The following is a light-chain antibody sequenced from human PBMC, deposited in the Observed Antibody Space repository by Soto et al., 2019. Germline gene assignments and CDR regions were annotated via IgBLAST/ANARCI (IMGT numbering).Light chain of an antibody. CDR3: QQYNNWPWT. J-gene: IGKJ1*01. V-gene: IGKV3-15*01. CDR2: GAS. CDR1: QSVNSY. Sequence: EIVLTQSPATRSLSPGGGATLSCRASQSVNSYLAWYQQKPGQAPRLLIYGASTRATGIPARFSGSGSGTEFTLTISSLQSEDFAVYYCQQYNNWPWTFGQGTKVDIK.